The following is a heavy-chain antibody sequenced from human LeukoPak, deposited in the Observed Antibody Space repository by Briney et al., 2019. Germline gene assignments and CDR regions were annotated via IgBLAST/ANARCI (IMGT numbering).Heavy chain of an antibody. CDR2: IIPIFGTA. CDR3: ARDWPYSSSSSDY. V-gene: IGHV1-69*05. D-gene: IGHD6-6*01. J-gene: IGHJ4*02. CDR1: GGTFSSYA. Sequence: ASVKVSCKASGGTFSSYAISWVRQAPGQGLEWMRRIIPIFGTANYAQKFQGRVTITTDESTSTAYMELSSLRSEDTAIYYCARDWPYSSSSSDYWGQGTLVTVSS.